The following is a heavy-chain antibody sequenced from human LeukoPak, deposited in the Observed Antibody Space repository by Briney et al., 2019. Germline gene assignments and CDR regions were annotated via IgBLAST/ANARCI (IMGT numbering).Heavy chain of an antibody. CDR2: INHSGST. Sequence: PSETLSLTCAVYGGSFSGYYWSWIRQPPGKGLEWIWEINHSGSTYYNPSLKSRVTISVDTSKNQFSLKLSSVTAADTAVYYCARDPTVLWFGELFQDYWGQGTLVTVSS. D-gene: IGHD3-10*01. CDR1: GGSFSGYY. CDR3: ARDPTVLWFGELFQDY. J-gene: IGHJ4*02. V-gene: IGHV4-34*01.